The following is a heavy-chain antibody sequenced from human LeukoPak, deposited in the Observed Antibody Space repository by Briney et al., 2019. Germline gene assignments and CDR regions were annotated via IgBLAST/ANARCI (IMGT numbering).Heavy chain of an antibody. Sequence: PGGSLRLSCAASGFIFSNFAMTWVRQAPGKGLEWVSTISGSGGGTYYADSVKGRFTISGDNSKNTLYLQMNSLRAEDTAIYFCAKDRRLAATTLEHWGQGTLVTVSS. J-gene: IGHJ1*01. CDR3: AKDRRLAATTLEH. CDR1: GFIFSNFA. CDR2: ISGSGGGT. V-gene: IGHV3-23*01. D-gene: IGHD2-15*01.